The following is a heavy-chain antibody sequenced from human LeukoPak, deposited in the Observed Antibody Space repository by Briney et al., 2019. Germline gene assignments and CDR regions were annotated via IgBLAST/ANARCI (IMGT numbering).Heavy chain of an antibody. CDR1: QFSFSSYV. CDR2: INWNGGST. CDR3: ARVKGSGYRNSIDY. Sequence: PGGSLRLSCAASQFSFSSYVMSWVRQAPGKGLEWVSGINWNGGSTYYRDSVKGRFTISRDNAKNSLYLQMNSLRAEDTALYYCARVKGSGYRNSIDYWGQGTLVTVSS. D-gene: IGHD3-3*01. J-gene: IGHJ4*02. V-gene: IGHV3-20*04.